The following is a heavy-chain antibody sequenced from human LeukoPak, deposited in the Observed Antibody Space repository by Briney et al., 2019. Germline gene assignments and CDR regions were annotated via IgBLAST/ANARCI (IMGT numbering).Heavy chain of an antibody. CDR2: IYTSGST. V-gene: IGHV4-61*02. J-gene: IGHJ6*02. D-gene: IGHD6-19*01. Sequence: SQTLSLTCTVSGGSISSGSYYGSWIRQPAGKGLEWIGRIYTSGSTNYNPSLKSRVTISVDTSKNQFSLKLTSVTAADTAVYYCARDSVAGPRAGGYYYYGMDVWGQGTTVTVSS. CDR3: ARDSVAGPRAGGYYYYGMDV. CDR1: GGSISSGSYY.